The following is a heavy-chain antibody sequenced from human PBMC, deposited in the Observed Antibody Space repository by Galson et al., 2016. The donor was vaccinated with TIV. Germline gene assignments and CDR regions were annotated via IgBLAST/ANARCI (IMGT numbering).Heavy chain of an antibody. J-gene: IGHJ4*02. CDR2: TYSRSRWYN. CDR1: GDSVSSKSAA. V-gene: IGHV6-1*01. CDR3: ARGGGDGQKALTHFDH. D-gene: IGHD5-24*01. Sequence: CAISGDSVSSKSAAWNWIRQSPSRGLEWLGRTYSRSRWYNEYAVSVRSRISINPDTSKNQFSLQLNSVTPEDTASYYCARGGGDGQKALTHFDHWGQGTLVTVSS.